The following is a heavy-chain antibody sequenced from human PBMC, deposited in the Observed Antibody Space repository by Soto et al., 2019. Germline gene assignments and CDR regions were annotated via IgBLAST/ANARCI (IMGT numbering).Heavy chain of an antibody. J-gene: IGHJ5*01. CDR1: GGSVSTGTYH. CDR3: AREIAVRHWIDS. Sequence: QVQLQESGPGLVKPSETLSLTCSVSGGSVSTGTYHWSWIRQPPGKGLEWIGYIFYSGSTKYNPSLERRVTSSVDTSKNQFSLSLSSVTTADTAIYFCAREIAVRHWIDSWGQGTLVTVSS. D-gene: IGHD6-6*01. CDR2: IFYSGST. V-gene: IGHV4-61*01.